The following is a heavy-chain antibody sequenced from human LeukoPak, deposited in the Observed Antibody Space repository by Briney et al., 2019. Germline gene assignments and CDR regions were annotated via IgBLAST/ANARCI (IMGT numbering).Heavy chain of an antibody. CDR2: IYWDDDK. CDR3: AHPSYAYYGVDY. J-gene: IGHJ4*02. V-gene: IGHV2-5*02. Sequence: SAHTLMKPTQTLTLTCTFSGFSLSTSGVGVGWIRQPPGKALEWLALIYWDDDKRYSPSLKSRLTITKDTSKNQVVLTMTNMDPVDTATYDCAHPSYAYYGVDYWGQGTLVTVSS. CDR1: GFSLSTSGVG. D-gene: IGHD5-18*01.